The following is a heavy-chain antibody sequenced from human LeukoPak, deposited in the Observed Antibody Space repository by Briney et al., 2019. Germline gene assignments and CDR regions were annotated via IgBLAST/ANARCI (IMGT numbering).Heavy chain of an antibody. J-gene: IGHJ4*02. V-gene: IGHV6-1*01. CDR1: GDSVSSNSAA. D-gene: IGHD2-15*01. CDR3: ARDHCSGGSCYWRFDY. CDR2: XXXRSKWYN. Sequence: SQTLSLTCAISGDSVSSNSAAWHWIRQSPSRXXXXXXXXXXRSKWYNDYAVSEKSRITINPDTSKNQFSLQLNSVTAEDTAVYYCARDHCSGGSCYWRFDYWGQGTLVTVSS.